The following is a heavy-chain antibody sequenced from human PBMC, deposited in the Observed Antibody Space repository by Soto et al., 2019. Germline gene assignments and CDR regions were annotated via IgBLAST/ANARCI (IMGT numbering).Heavy chain of an antibody. Sequence: QVQLQESGPGLLKPSETLSLTCTVSGGSTSSYYWSWIRQPPGKGLEWIAYIYYSGTTNYNPSLKRRVTISIDTSKNHFSLKLSSVTAADTAVYYCARLLGADFLTGQNYYFDNWGQGTLVTVSS. J-gene: IGHJ4*02. V-gene: IGHV4-59*08. CDR1: GGSTSSYY. CDR3: ARLLGADFLTGQNYYFDN. CDR2: IYYSGTT. D-gene: IGHD3-9*01.